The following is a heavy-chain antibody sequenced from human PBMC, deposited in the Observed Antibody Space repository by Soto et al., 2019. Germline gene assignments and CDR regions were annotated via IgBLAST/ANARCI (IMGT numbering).Heavy chain of an antibody. J-gene: IGHJ6*02. V-gene: IGHV3-30-3*01. CDR1: GFTFSSYA. CDR3: AREINYDFWSGSMDYYYYYGMDV. Sequence: GGSLRLSCAASGFTFSSYAMHWVRQAPGKGLEWVAVISYDGSNKYYADSVKGRFTISRDNSKNTLYLQMNSLRAEDTAVYYCAREINYDFWSGSMDYYYYYGMDVWGQGTTVTVSS. CDR2: ISYDGSNK. D-gene: IGHD3-3*01.